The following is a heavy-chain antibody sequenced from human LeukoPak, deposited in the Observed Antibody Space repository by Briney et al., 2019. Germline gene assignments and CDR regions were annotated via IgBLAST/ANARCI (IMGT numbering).Heavy chain of an antibody. Sequence: GGSLRLSCAASGFTFSSYSMNWVRQAPGKGLEGVSSISSSSSYIYYADSVKGRFTISRDNAKNSLYLQMNSLRAEDTAVYYCASDLTYYDSSVDYWGQGTLVTVSS. D-gene: IGHD3-22*01. J-gene: IGHJ4*02. V-gene: IGHV3-21*01. CDR1: GFTFSSYS. CDR3: ASDLTYYDSSVDY. CDR2: ISSSSSYI.